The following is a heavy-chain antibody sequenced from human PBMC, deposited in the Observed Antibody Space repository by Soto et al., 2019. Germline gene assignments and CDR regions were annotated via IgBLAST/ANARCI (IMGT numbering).Heavy chain of an antibody. CDR3: ASLVYYGSGSYRGTNFDY. CDR1: GGSVNSAGYS. J-gene: IGHJ4*02. V-gene: IGHV4-30-2*01. CDR2: IYHSGST. Sequence: SETLSLTCAVSGGSVNSAGYSWSWIRQPPGKGLEWIGYIYHSGSTYYNPSLKSRVTISLDRSNNHFSLKLSSVTAADTAVYYCASLVYYGSGSYRGTNFDYWGQGTLVTVSS. D-gene: IGHD3-10*01.